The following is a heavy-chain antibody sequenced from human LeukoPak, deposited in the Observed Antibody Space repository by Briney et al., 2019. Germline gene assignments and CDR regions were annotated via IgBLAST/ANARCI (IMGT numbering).Heavy chain of an antibody. Sequence: PFQTLSLTCTVSGGPISSYFWSWIRQPPGKGLEWIGYIYYSGRTNYNPSLKSRVTISLDTSKNQFSLKLSSVTAADTAVYYCARRRDGYNYNYFDYWGQGTPVRVFS. CDR3: ARRRDGYNYNYFDY. J-gene: IGHJ4*02. CDR2: IYYSGRT. D-gene: IGHD5-24*01. V-gene: IGHV4-59*01. CDR1: GGPISSYF.